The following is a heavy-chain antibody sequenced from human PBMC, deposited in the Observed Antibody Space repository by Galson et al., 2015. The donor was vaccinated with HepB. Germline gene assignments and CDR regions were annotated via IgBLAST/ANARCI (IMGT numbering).Heavy chain of an antibody. CDR3: AKGNHYYYYYGMDV. D-gene: IGHD1-14*01. J-gene: IGHJ6*02. CDR2: LSASGDNT. CDR1: GFTFSNYA. V-gene: IGHV3-23*01. Sequence: SLILSCAASGFTFSNYAMNWVRQAPGKGLEWVSGLSASGDNTFYADTVKDRFTITRDDSKNTLYLQMNSLRAEDTAVYYCAKGNHYYYYYGMDVWGQGTTVTVSS.